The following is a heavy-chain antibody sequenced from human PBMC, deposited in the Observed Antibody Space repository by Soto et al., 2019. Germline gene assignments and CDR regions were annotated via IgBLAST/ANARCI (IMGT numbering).Heavy chain of an antibody. J-gene: IGHJ5*01. CDR3: ARVKGSGYHNWFDY. Sequence: GASVKVSCKASGYTFASYGISWVRQAPGQGLEWMGWISAYNGNTNYAQKLQGRVTMTTDTSTSTAYMELRSLRFDDTAVYYCARVKGSGYHNWFDYWGQGTLVTVS. D-gene: IGHD3-22*01. V-gene: IGHV1-18*01. CDR1: GYTFASYG. CDR2: ISAYNGNT.